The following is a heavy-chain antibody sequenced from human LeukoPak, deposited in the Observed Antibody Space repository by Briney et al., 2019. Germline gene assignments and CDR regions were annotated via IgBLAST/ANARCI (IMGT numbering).Heavy chain of an antibody. CDR3: ARDLYQATGYSSSWYSWFDP. CDR1: GFTFSSYS. J-gene: IGHJ5*02. V-gene: IGHV3-48*04. Sequence: PGGSLRLSCAASGFTFSSYSMNWVPQAPGKGLEWVSYISSSSSTIYYADSVKGRFTISRDNAKNSLYLQMNSLRAEDTAVYYCARDLYQATGYSSSWYSWFDPWGQGTLVTVSS. D-gene: IGHD6-13*01. CDR2: ISSSSSTI.